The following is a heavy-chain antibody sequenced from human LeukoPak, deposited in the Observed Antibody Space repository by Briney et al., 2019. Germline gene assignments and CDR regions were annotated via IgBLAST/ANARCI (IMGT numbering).Heavy chain of an antibody. D-gene: IGHD3-22*01. CDR1: GGSISRGGYS. J-gene: IGHJ4*02. CDR3: AKDPRRHGYYPFDN. V-gene: IGHV3-23*01. Sequence: PSETLSLTCAVSGGSISRGGYSWSWVRQAPGKGLEWVSAISGSGGSTYYADSVKGRFTISRDNSKNTLYLQMNSLRAEDTAVYYCAKDPRRHGYYPFDNWGQGTLVTVSS. CDR2: ISGSGGST.